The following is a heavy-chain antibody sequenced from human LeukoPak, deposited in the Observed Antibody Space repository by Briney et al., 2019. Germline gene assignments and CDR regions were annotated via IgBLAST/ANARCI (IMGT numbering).Heavy chain of an antibody. CDR3: ARVTGYRIEDYFDY. V-gene: IGHV4-59*01. D-gene: IGHD6-13*01. CDR2: IYYSGST. J-gene: IGHJ4*02. Sequence: PSESLSLTSTVSGGSISSYYWSWIRQPPGEGLEWIGYIYYSGSTNYNPSLKSRVTISVETSKNEFSLKLRSVTAADTAVYYCARVTGYRIEDYFDYWGQGTLVTVSS. CDR1: GGSISSYY.